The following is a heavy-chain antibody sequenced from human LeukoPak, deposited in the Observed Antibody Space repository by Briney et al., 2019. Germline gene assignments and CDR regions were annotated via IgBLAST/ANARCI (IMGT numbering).Heavy chain of an antibody. Sequence: TGGSLRLSCGASGFTFSNYWMSWVRQAPGKGLEWVINISQDGSGKNYADSVEGRFTISRDNAKNSLYLQMNSLRAEDTAVYYCVRDREPGTSASRFDYWGQGTLVTVSS. J-gene: IGHJ4*02. D-gene: IGHD2-8*02. CDR1: GFTFSNYW. CDR3: VRDREPGTSASRFDY. CDR2: ISQDGSGK. V-gene: IGHV3-7*03.